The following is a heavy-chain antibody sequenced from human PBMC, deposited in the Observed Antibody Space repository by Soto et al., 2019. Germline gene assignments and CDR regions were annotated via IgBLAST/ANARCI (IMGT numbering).Heavy chain of an antibody. CDR2: IIPMPALV. J-gene: IGHJ4*02. CDR3: SSGPDSGSHYSSDY. V-gene: IGHV1-69*02. CDR1: GGTFSHTT. D-gene: IGHD5-12*01. Sequence: QVQLVQSGPEVKKPGSSVRISCKASGGTFSHTTITWVRQAPGQGLEWMGRIIPMPALVKYAQKFQGRVTITVHRYTSTAYMDLSSLRSEDTAVYYCSSGPDSGSHYSSDYWGQGTLVTVSS.